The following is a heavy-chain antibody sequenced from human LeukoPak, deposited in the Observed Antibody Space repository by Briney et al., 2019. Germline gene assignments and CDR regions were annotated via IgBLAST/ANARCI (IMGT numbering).Heavy chain of an antibody. D-gene: IGHD3-22*01. CDR3: ARHASRYDSSGYYYFDY. CDR1: GGSISSSY. J-gene: IGHJ4*02. CDR2: IYYSGST. V-gene: IGHV4-59*08. Sequence: SETLSLTCTVSGGSISSSYWSWIRQAPGKGLEWIGYIYYSGSTSYNPSLKSRVTISVDTSKNQFSLELTSVTAADTAVYYCARHASRYDSSGYYYFDYWGQGTLVTVSS.